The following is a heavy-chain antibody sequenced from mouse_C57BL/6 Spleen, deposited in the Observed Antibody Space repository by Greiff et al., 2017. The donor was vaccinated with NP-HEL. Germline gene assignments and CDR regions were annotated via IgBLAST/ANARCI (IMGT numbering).Heavy chain of an antibody. J-gene: IGHJ3*01. Sequence: VQLQQPGAELVKPGASVKLSCKASGYTFTSYWMQWVKQRPGQGLEWIGEIDPSDSYTNYNQKFKGKATLTVDTSSSTAYMQLSSLTSEDSAVYYCARGDGNYPFAYWGQGTLDTVSA. CDR2: IDPSDSYT. CDR3: ARGDGNYPFAY. D-gene: IGHD2-1*01. V-gene: IGHV1-50*01. CDR1: GYTFTSYW.